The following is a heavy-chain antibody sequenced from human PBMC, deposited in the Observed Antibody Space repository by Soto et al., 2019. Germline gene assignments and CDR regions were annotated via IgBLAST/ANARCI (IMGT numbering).Heavy chain of an antibody. CDR1: GFTFRGFW. J-gene: IGHJ4*02. Sequence: GGSLRLSCAASGFTFRGFWMNWVRQAPGKGPEWAANLNEDGTETDYVDSVKGRFTISRDNAKNSLYLQMNNLKADDTAMYYCTRGSGHWGQGTLVTVS. CDR2: LNEDGTET. V-gene: IGHV3-7*03. D-gene: IGHD3-10*01. CDR3: TRGSGH.